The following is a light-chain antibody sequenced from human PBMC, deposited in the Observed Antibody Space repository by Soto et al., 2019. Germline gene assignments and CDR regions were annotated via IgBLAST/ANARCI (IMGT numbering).Light chain of an antibody. CDR3: SAWDNSLNGYV. Sequence: QSVVTQPLSVSASPGQRVTISCPGGSSNIGSNTVAWYQHLPGTAPPRLIFTAGQRPSGVPGRFSGSKSGTSASLAISGLHSEDEGDYYCSAWDNSLNGYVFGPGTKVTVL. CDR2: TAG. CDR1: SSNIGSNT. V-gene: IGLV1-44*01. J-gene: IGLJ1*01.